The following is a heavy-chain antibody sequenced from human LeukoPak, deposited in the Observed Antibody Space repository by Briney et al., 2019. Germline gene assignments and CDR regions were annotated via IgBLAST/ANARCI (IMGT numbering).Heavy chain of an antibody. J-gene: IGHJ4*02. CDR2: IYSSGST. CDR3: ARAITMVGGVIQNFDY. Sequence: SETLTLTCTVSGGSISSYYWNWIRQAPGKGLEWIGNIYSSGSTTYNPSLKSRVTISVDKSKNQFSLKLTSLTAADTAVYYCARAITMVGGVIQNFDYWGQGTQVAVSS. D-gene: IGHD3-10*01. CDR1: GGSISSYY. V-gene: IGHV4-59*01.